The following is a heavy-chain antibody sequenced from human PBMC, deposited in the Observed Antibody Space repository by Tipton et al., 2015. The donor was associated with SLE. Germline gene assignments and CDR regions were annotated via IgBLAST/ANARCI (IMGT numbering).Heavy chain of an antibody. CDR3: ASQFPWAAAPDYGMDV. CDR2: IYYSGST. D-gene: IGHD6-13*01. Sequence: LRLSCTVSGGSISSSSYYWGWIRQPPGKGLEWIGSIYYSGSTYYNPSLKSRVTISVDTSKNQFSLKLSSVTAADTAVYYCASQFPWAAAPDYGMDVWGQGTTVTVSS. J-gene: IGHJ6*02. CDR1: GGSISSSSYY. V-gene: IGHV4-39*07.